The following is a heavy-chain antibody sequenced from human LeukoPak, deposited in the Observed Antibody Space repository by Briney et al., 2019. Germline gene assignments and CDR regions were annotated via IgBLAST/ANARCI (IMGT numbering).Heavy chain of an antibody. CDR1: GFSFDEYA. D-gene: IGHD6-13*01. CDR2: IGWNGGGI. CDR3: VTLTAAGFVDY. J-gene: IGHJ4*02. V-gene: IGHV3-9*01. Sequence: GRSLRLSCAASGFSFDEYAMHWVRHAPGKGLEWVSGIGWNGGGIVYADSVKGRFTISRDNTKNSLYLQMNSLGVEDTALYYCVTLTAAGFVDYWGQGALVTVSS.